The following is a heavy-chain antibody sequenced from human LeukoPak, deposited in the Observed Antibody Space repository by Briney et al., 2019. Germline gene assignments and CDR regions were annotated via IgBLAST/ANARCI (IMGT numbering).Heavy chain of an antibody. CDR2: IYTSGST. CDR1: GGSISSYY. J-gene: IGHJ3*02. CDR3: AREGATVTTDAFDI. D-gene: IGHD4-17*01. Sequence: PSETLSLTCTVSGGSISSYYWSWIRQPAGKGLEWIGRIYTSGSTNYNPSLKSRVTMSVDTSKNQFSLKLSSVTAADTAVYYCAREGATVTTDAFDIWGQGTMVTVSS. V-gene: IGHV4-4*07.